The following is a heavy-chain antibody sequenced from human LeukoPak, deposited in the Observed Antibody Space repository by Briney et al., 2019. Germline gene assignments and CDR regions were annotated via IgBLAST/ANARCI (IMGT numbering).Heavy chain of an antibody. V-gene: IGHV4-59*01. CDR3: ARATGIYCSSTSCYSVDPFDI. CDR2: IFDIGVT. CDR1: GGSISGYN. D-gene: IGHD2-2*01. Sequence: SETLSLTCTVSGGSISGYNGCWVRAPPGKGLGWMVYIFDIGVTNRNHSLKSRVSISLDTSKNQFSLKVSSVTAADTAVYYCARATGIYCSSTSCYSVDPFDIWGQGTMVTVSS. J-gene: IGHJ3*02.